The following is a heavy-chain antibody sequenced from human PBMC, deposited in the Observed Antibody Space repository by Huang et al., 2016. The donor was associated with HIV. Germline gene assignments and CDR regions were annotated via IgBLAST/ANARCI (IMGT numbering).Heavy chain of an antibody. CDR1: GDSINRNTFY. Sequence: QESGPGLVGPSETLSLTCAVSGDSINRNTFYWGWIRRPPGKGLEWIGSIYDSGTKDYSPARKRRARIAVDASKNRIFLHLRSVTAADTGVYYCARTGVAVSDDPEYFQHWGQGALVTIS. V-gene: IGHV4-39*02. CDR2: IYDSGTK. J-gene: IGHJ1*01. D-gene: IGHD3-3*01. CDR3: ARTGVAVSDDPEYFQH.